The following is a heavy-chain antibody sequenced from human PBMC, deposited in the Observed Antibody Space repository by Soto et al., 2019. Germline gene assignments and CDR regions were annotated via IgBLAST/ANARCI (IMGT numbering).Heavy chain of an antibody. CDR3: ARMLCSGGSCYFEY. J-gene: IGHJ4*02. D-gene: IGHD2-15*01. CDR2: ISAYNGNT. Sequence: ASVKVSCKASGYTFTSYGISWVRQAPGQGLEWMGWISAYNGNTNYAQKLQGRVTMTTDTSTSTAYMELRSLRSDDTAVCYCARMLCSGGSCYFEYWGQGTLVTVSS. V-gene: IGHV1-18*01. CDR1: GYTFTSYG.